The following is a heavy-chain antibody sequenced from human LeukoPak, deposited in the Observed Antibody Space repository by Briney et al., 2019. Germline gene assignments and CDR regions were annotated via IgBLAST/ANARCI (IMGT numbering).Heavy chain of an antibody. V-gene: IGHV4-59*08. Sequence: KASETLSLTCTVSGGSISPYYWSWIRQPPGKGLEWIGFIYYSGSTNDNPSLKSRVTISVDTSKNQFSLKLSSVAAADTAVYYCATPYTSGWYGVFDIWGQGTMVTVSS. D-gene: IGHD6-19*01. J-gene: IGHJ3*02. CDR2: IYYSGST. CDR3: ATPYTSGWYGVFDI. CDR1: GGSISPYY.